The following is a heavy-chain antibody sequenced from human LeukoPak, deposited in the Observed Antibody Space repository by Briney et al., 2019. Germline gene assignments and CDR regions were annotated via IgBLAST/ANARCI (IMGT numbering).Heavy chain of an antibody. V-gene: IGHV3-7*01. Sequence: GGSLRLSCAASGFTFSDNWMTWVRQAPGKGLEWVANINQDGGGRYYVDSVQGRFTISRDNAKNSLYLQMNSLRAEDTAVYYCAREPMITFGGVPYYWGQGTLVTVSS. D-gene: IGHD3-16*01. CDR1: GFTFSDNW. CDR2: INQDGGGR. J-gene: IGHJ4*02. CDR3: AREPMITFGGVPYY.